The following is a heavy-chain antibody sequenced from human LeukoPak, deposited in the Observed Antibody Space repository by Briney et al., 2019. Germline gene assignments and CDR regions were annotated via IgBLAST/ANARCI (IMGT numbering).Heavy chain of an antibody. V-gene: IGHV3-66*02. Sequence: GGSLRLSCAASGFTVSSNYMSWVRQAPGKGLELVSVIYSGGSTYYAHSVKGRFTISRDNSKNTLYLQMNSLRAEDTAVYYCAREAPRSYDFWSGYLGYWGQGTLVTVSS. CDR2: IYSGGST. D-gene: IGHD3-3*01. CDR1: GFTVSSNY. CDR3: AREAPRSYDFWSGYLGY. J-gene: IGHJ4*02.